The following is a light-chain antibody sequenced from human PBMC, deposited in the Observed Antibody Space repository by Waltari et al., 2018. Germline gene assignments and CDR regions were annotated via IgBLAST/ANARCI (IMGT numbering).Light chain of an antibody. Sequence: QSALTQPASVSGSPGQSITISCTGTSSHIASYNYVSWYQQYPGEAPNLIIYDVPSRPSGVSSRFSGSKSGHTAFLTISGLQAEDEADFFCSSYTTSWTYVFGTGTTVNVL. CDR2: DVP. J-gene: IGLJ1*01. V-gene: IGLV2-14*03. CDR3: SSYTTSWTYV. CDR1: SSHIASYNY.